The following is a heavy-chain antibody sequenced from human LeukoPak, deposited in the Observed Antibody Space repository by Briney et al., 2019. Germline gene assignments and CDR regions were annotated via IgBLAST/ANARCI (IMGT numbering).Heavy chain of an antibody. CDR1: GYTFTSYG. CDR2: ISAYNGNT. CDR3: ARKVPNDSSGYYYRGQFDP. V-gene: IGHV1-18*01. J-gene: IGHJ5*02. Sequence: ASVKVSCKASGYTFTSYGISWVRQAPGQGLEWMGWISAYNGNTNYAQKLQGRVTMTTDTSTSTAYMELSSLRSEDTAVYYCARKVPNDSSGYYYRGQFDPWGQGTLVTVSS. D-gene: IGHD3-22*01.